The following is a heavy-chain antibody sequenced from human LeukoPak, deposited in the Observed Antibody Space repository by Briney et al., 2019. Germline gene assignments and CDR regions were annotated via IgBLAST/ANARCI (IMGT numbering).Heavy chain of an antibody. Sequence: SETLSLTCTVSGGFISRGDYYWSWIRRPPGKGLEWVGYIYYSRSTNYNPSLKSRVTISADTSKNQFSLKLSSVTAADTAVYYCASLTGYYYGSGSYFDYWGQGTLVTVSS. CDR3: ASLTGYYYGSGSYFDY. D-gene: IGHD3-10*01. CDR1: GGFISRGDYY. V-gene: IGHV4-61*08. J-gene: IGHJ4*02. CDR2: IYYSRST.